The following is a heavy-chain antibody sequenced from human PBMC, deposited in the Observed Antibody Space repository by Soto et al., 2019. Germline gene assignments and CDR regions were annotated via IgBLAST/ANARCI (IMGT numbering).Heavy chain of an antibody. V-gene: IGHV1-3*01. Sequence: QVQGVQSGAEVKKPGASVKVSCKASGYTFTSYAMHWVRQAPGQRREWLGWINPGDGNTKNSQKLQGRVTITGDTLASTAYMAATTLRSKDTHVYYCARGVSSVTSFYFDPGRRGTVVSVSS. D-gene: IGHD4-17*01. J-gene: IGHJ2*01. CDR3: ARGVSSVTSFYFDP. CDR2: INPGDGNT. CDR1: GYTFTSYA.